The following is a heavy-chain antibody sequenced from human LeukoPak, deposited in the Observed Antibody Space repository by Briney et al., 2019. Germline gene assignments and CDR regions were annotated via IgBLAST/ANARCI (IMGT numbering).Heavy chain of an antibody. CDR3: ASIRRGEFLPGSN. D-gene: IGHD3-16*01. J-gene: IGHJ4*02. CDR1: GGSFSSDNYY. Sequence: PSETLSLTCTVSGGSFSSDNYYWNWIRQPAGKGLEWIGRIYTGGSTNYNPSLKSRVTISADTSKNEFSLRLTSVTAAYTAVYCCASIRRGEFLPGSNCGQGALITVSS. CDR2: IYTGGST. V-gene: IGHV4-61*02.